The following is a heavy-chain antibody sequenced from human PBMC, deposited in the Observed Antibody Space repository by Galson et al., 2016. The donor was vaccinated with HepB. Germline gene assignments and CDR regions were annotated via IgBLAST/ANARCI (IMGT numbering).Heavy chain of an antibody. CDR1: GFTLSSYS. CDR3: ARDHRGMWLTDYYYYYGLDV. CDR2: ISSSSTYI. V-gene: IGHV3-21*01. J-gene: IGHJ6*02. D-gene: IGHD6-19*01. Sequence: SLRLSCAASGFTLSSYSLNWVRQAPGKGLEWVSSISSSSTYIYYADSVKGRFPISRDNAKNSLHLQMNSLRAEDTAVYYCARDHRGMWLTDYYYYYGLDVWGQGTTVTVSS.